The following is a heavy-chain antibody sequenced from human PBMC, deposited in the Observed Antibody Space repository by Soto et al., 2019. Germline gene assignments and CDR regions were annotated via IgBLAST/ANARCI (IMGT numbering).Heavy chain of an antibody. J-gene: IGHJ4*02. CDR3: ARELRYFDWFPPPYPLGY. D-gene: IGHD3-9*01. Sequence: GASVKVSCKTSGYTFSNSGISWVRQAPGQGLEWLGWINNNNGKTNCAQKLQDRLTLTTDTSTSTAYMELRSLRSEDTAMYYCARELRYFDWFPPPYPLGYWGQGTLVTVSS. CDR1: GYTFSNSG. CDR2: INNNNGKT. V-gene: IGHV1-18*01.